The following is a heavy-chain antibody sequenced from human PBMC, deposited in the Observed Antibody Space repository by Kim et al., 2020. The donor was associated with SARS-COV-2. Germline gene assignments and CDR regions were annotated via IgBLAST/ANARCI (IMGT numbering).Heavy chain of an antibody. CDR3: ARDSVPAALDYYYYGMDV. D-gene: IGHD2-2*01. CDR1: GFTFSSYW. CDR2: IKQDGSEK. Sequence: GGSLRLSCAASGFTFSSYWMSWVRQAPGKGLEWVANIKQDGSEKYYVDSVKGRFTISRDNAKNSLYLQMNSLRAEDTAVYYCARDSVPAALDYYYYGMDVRGQGTTVTVSS. V-gene: IGHV3-7*01. J-gene: IGHJ6*02.